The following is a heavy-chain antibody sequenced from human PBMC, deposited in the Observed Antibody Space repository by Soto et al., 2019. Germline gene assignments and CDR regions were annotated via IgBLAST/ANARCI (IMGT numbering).Heavy chain of an antibody. J-gene: IGHJ5*02. Sequence: SQTLLLSRATAEHRASIKSASWSWIRQSPSSALEWLGRTYYRSKWYNDYAVSVKSRITINPDTSKNQFSLQLNSVTPEDTAVYYCARDPSSIAALYNWFDPWGQKTLVTVSS. D-gene: IGHD6-6*01. CDR3: ARDPSSIAALYNWFDP. CDR2: TYYRSKWYN. V-gene: IGHV6-1*01. CDR1: EHRASIKSAS.